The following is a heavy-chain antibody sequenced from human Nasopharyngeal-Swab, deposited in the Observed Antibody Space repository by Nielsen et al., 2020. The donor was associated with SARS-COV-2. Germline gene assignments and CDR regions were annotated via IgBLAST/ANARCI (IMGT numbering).Heavy chain of an antibody. Sequence: ASVKVSCKASGYTFTSFGMNWGRQAPGQGLEWMGWINTNTGNPTYAQGFTGRFVFSLDTSVSTAYLQISSLKAEDTAVYYCARIIYYGSGSYYGNDYWGQGTLVTVSS. D-gene: IGHD3-10*01. CDR1: GYTFTSFG. CDR2: INTNTGNP. J-gene: IGHJ4*02. V-gene: IGHV7-4-1*02. CDR3: ARIIYYGSGSYYGNDY.